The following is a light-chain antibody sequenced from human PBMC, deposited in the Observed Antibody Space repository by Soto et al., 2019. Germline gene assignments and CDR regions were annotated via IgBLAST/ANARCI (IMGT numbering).Light chain of an antibody. V-gene: IGLV1-40*01. Sequence: QSVLTQPPSVSGAPGQRVTISCTGTSSNIGADYDVHWYQQLPGSAPKLLIYGNNNRPSGVPDRISGSKSGTSASLAITGLQAEDEADYYCSSFASSGTPYVFGAGTKVTVL. CDR1: SSNIGADYD. CDR2: GNN. CDR3: SSFASSGTPYV. J-gene: IGLJ1*01.